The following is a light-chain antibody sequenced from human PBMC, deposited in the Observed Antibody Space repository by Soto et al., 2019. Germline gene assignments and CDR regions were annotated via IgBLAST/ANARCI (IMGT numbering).Light chain of an antibody. CDR2: ATS. V-gene: IGKV1-6*02. CDR3: LQDYNYPRT. CDR1: QGIRKD. J-gene: IGKJ1*01. Sequence: AIQRTQSPSSLSASVGDRVTMTCRASQGIRKDLAWYQQKPGKAPKLLIYATSSLQSGVPSRFSGSGSGRDFTLTISSLQPEDFATYYCLQDYNYPRTFGQGTKVDIK.